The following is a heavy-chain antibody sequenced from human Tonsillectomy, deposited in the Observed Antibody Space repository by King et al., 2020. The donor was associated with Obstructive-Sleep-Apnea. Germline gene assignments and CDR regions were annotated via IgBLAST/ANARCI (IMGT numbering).Heavy chain of an antibody. V-gene: IGHV3-21*01. CDR2: ISSSSSYI. Sequence: VQLVESGGGLVKPGGSLRLSCAASGFTFSSCSINWVRQAPGKGLEGVSSISSSSSYISYADSVKGRFTISRDNAKNSLYLQMSSLRDEDTAVYYCARDGDYWYFDLWGRGTLVTVSS. D-gene: IGHD4-17*01. CDR3: ARDGDYWYFDL. CDR1: GFTFSSCS. J-gene: IGHJ2*01.